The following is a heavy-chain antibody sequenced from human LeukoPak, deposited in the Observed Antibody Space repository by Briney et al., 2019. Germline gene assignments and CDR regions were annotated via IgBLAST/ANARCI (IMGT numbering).Heavy chain of an antibody. CDR1: GYTFTGYY. V-gene: IGHV1-2*02. J-gene: IGHJ5*02. CDR2: INPNSGGT. D-gene: IGHD5-18*01. Sequence: ASVKVSCKASGYTFTGYYMHWVRQAPGQGLEWMGWINPNSGGTNYAQKFQGRVTMTRGTSISTAYMELSRLRSDDTAVYYCARGARRGYSNWFDPWGQGTLVTVSS. CDR3: ARGARRGYSNWFDP.